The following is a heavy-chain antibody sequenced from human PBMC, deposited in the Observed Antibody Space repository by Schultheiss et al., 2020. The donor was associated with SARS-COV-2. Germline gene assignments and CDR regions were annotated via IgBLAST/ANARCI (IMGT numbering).Heavy chain of an antibody. J-gene: IGHJ5*02. CDR3: TRNSTSSGWFDP. D-gene: IGHD5-18*01. V-gene: IGHV3-73*01. CDR2: IRSKARNYAT. Sequence: GESLKISCAASRFTFSSYGMHWVRQASGKGLEWVGRIRSKARNYATTYAASVKGRFIISRDESRNTSYLQMNSLKIEDTAVYYCTRNSTSSGWFDPWGQGTLVTVSS. CDR1: RFTFSSYG.